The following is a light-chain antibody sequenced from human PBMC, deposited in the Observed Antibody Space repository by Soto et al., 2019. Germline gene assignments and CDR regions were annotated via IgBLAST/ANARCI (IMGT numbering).Light chain of an antibody. CDR3: MQDALYST. Sequence: DIVMTQTPLSLRVTLGQPASISCSSSQSPVDGDGITSLSWLHQRPGQPPRLLIYKVSNRFSGVPDRFSGSGAGTDFTPKINSVEAEDVGVYYCMQDALYSTFGQGTKVDIK. V-gene: IGKV2-24*01. CDR2: KVS. CDR1: QSPVDGDGITS. J-gene: IGKJ1*01.